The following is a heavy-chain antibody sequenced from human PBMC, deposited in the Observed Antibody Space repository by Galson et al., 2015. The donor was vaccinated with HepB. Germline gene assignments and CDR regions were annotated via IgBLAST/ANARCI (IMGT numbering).Heavy chain of an antibody. Sequence: SVKVSCKVSGYTLTELSMHWVRQAPGKGLEWMGGFDPEDGETIYAQKFQGRVTMTEDTSTDTAYMELSSLRSEDTAVYYCATRKFYGDYADYWGQGTLVTVSS. CDR3: ATRKFYGDYADY. V-gene: IGHV1-24*01. D-gene: IGHD4-17*01. CDR1: GYTLTELS. CDR2: FDPEDGET. J-gene: IGHJ4*02.